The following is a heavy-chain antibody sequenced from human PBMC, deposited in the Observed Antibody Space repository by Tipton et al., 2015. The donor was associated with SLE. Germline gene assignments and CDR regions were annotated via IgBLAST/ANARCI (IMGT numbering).Heavy chain of an antibody. CDR2: IYYSGST. Sequence: TLSLTCTVSGGSISSSSYYWGWIRQTPGKGLEWIGSIYYSGSTYYNPSLKGRVTISVDTSKNQFSLKLSSVTAADTAVYYCARHALRYFDWLFRDDGFDIWGQGTMVTVSS. J-gene: IGHJ3*02. CDR3: ARHALRYFDWLFRDDGFDI. D-gene: IGHD3-9*01. V-gene: IGHV4-39*01. CDR1: GGSISSSSYY.